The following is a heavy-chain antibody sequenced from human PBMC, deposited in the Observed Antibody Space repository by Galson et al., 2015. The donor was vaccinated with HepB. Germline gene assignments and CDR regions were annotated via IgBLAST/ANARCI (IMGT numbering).Heavy chain of an antibody. V-gene: IGHV3-23*01. CDR3: AKCSGSNWFVPHHFDS. CDR1: EFIFSDYG. Sequence: SLRLSCAASEFIFSDYGMHWVRQAPGKGLEWVSSISGSGGSTYYRGSFKGRFTISRDNSKNTVYLQMRSLRADDTAIYYCAKCSGSNWFVPHHFDSWGQGTLVTVSS. CDR2: ISGSGGST. D-gene: IGHD6-13*01. J-gene: IGHJ4*02.